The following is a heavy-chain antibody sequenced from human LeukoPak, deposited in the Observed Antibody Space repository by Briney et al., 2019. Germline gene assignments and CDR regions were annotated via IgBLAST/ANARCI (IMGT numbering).Heavy chain of an antibody. CDR1: GFTFSSYG. J-gene: IGHJ2*01. V-gene: IGHV3-30*02. Sequence: GGSLRLSCAASGFTFSSYGMHWVRQAPGKGLEWVAFIRYDGSNKYYADSVKGRFTISRDNSKNTLYLQMNSLRAEDTAVYYCARGQGLKGAFDIWGRGTLVTVSS. D-gene: IGHD4/OR15-4a*01. CDR3: ARGQGLKGAFDI. CDR2: IRYDGSNK.